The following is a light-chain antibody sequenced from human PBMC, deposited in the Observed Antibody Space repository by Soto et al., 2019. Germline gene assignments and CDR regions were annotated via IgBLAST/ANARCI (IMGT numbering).Light chain of an antibody. V-gene: IGKV1-33*01. J-gene: IGKJ2*01. Sequence: DIQMTQSPYSLAASVGDRVTITYQAWQDLTGYLNWYQQKPGKAPKLLIYDTTTLEEGVPSRFSGSGSETDFTFTINGLQPEDVATYSCQQYVSLPYTFGQGTKLEIK. CDR2: DTT. CDR3: QQYVSLPYT. CDR1: QDLTGY.